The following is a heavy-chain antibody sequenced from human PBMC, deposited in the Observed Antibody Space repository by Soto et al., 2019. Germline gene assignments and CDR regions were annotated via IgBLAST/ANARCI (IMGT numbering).Heavy chain of an antibody. J-gene: IGHJ6*02. Sequence: QVQLVQSASEVMKPGASVKVSCKASGYTFIRYGITWVRQAPGQRLEWMGWISPYNDQTIYAQKLPGRVTMTADTSTRTVYMQLRSLKSDDTAVYYCARGGYYDNVWGKLSHYGLDVWGQGTSVTVSS. CDR3: ARGGYYDNVWGKLSHYGLDV. D-gene: IGHD3-16*01. CDR2: ISPYNDQT. CDR1: GYTFIRYG. V-gene: IGHV1-18*01.